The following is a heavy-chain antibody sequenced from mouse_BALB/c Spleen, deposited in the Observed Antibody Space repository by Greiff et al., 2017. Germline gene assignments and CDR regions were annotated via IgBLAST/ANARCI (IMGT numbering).Heavy chain of an antibody. V-gene: IGHV1-69*02. Sequence: QVQLQQPGAELVRPGASVKLSCKASGYTFTSYWINWVKQRPGQGLEWIGNIYPSDSYTNYNQKFKDKATLTVDKSSSTAYMQLSSPTSEDSAVYYCSYEGFAYWGQGTLVTVSA. CDR1: GYTFTSYW. CDR2: IYPSDSYT. D-gene: IGHD2-3*01. CDR3: SYEGFAY. J-gene: IGHJ3*01.